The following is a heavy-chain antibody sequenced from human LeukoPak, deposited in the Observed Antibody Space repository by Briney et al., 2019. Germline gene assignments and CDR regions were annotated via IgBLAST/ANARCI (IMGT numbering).Heavy chain of an antibody. V-gene: IGHV3-23*01. Sequence: PGGSLRLSCAVSGITLSNYGMSWVRQAPGKGLEWVAGISGSGGGTNYADSVKGRFTISRDNAKNTLYLQMNSLRAKDTAVYFCAKRGVVIRVILVGFHKEAYYFDSWGQGALVTVSS. J-gene: IGHJ4*02. CDR2: ISGSGGGT. D-gene: IGHD3-10*01. CDR3: AKRGVVIRVILVGFHKEAYYFDS. CDR1: GITLSNYG.